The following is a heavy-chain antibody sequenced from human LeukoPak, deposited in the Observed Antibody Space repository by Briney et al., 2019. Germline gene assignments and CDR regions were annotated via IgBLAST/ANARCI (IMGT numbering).Heavy chain of an antibody. J-gene: IGHJ4*02. Sequence: GGFLRLSCAASGFTFSSAWMHWVRQAPGTGLVWVSRITDDATTTYADSVRGRFTISRDNAKNILYLQMNSLRAEDTAVYYCVRDRVGPDYWGQGTPVTVSS. CDR3: VRDRVGPDY. CDR2: ITDDATT. D-gene: IGHD1-26*01. CDR1: GFTFSSAW. V-gene: IGHV3-74*01.